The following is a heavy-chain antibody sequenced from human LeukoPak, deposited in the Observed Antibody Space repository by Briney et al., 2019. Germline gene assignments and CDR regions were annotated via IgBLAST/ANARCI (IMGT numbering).Heavy chain of an antibody. V-gene: IGHV3-33*01. CDR3: ARDQGIAVAGTFDYYYYGMDV. CDR1: GFTFSSYG. CDR2: IWYDGSNK. Sequence: GGSLRLSCAASGFTFSSYGMHWVRQAPGKGLEWVAVIWYDGSNKYYADSVKGRFTISRDNSKNTLYLQMSSLRAEDTAVYYCARDQGIAVAGTFDYYYYGMDVWGQGTTVTVSS. J-gene: IGHJ6*02. D-gene: IGHD6-19*01.